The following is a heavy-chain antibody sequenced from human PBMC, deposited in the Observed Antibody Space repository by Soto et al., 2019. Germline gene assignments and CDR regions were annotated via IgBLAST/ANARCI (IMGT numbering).Heavy chain of an antibody. CDR1: GGTFSSYA. V-gene: IGHV1-69*06. CDR3: ARGLIWRSSSGLYFDY. J-gene: IGHJ4*02. Sequence: GASVKVSCKASGGTFSSYAISWVRQAPGQGLEWMGGIIPIFGTANYAQRFQGRVTITADKSTSTAYMELSSLRSEDTAVYYCARGLIWRSSSGLYFDYWGQGTLVTVSS. D-gene: IGHD6-6*01. CDR2: IIPIFGTA.